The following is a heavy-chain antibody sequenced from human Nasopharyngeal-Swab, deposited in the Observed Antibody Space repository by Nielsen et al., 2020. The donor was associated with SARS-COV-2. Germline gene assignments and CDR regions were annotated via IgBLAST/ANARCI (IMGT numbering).Heavy chain of an antibody. CDR3: ATEGGSTDFNY. CDR1: GFTFSSYA. Sequence: GGSLRLSCAASGFTFSSYAMHWVRQAPGKGLEWVAVISYDGSLKYYANSVKGRFSISRDNSRNTLYLHMNSLRTDDTGVFYCATEGGSTDFNYWGRGTLVTVSS. CDR2: ISYDGSLK. V-gene: IGHV3-30-3*01. J-gene: IGHJ4*02. D-gene: IGHD3-16*01.